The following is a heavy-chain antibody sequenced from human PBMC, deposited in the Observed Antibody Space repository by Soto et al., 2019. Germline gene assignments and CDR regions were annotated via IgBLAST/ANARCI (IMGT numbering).Heavy chain of an antibody. V-gene: IGHV1-18*01. Sequence: ASAKVSCKASGYTFTSYGISWVRQAPGRGLERMGWISAYNGNTNYAQKLQGRVTMTTDTSTSTAYMELRSLRSDDTAVYYCASSVAARILWFGPWGHGTRVSVSS. D-gene: IGHD6-19*01. CDR2: ISAYNGNT. J-gene: IGHJ5*02. CDR3: ASSVAARILWFGP. CDR1: GYTFTSYG.